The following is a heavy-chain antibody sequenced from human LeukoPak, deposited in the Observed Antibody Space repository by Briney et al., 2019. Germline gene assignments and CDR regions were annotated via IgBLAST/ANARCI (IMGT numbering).Heavy chain of an antibody. CDR3: ARVDAIDYSDYEANWFDP. Sequence: PGGSLRLSCAASGFTFSSYSVNWVRQAPGKGLEWVSSVSISSSYIYYADSVKGRFTISRDNAKNSLYLEMDSLRAEDTAVYYCARVDAIDYSDYEANWFDPWGQGTLVTVSS. D-gene: IGHD4-11*01. V-gene: IGHV3-21*01. CDR1: GFTFSSYS. J-gene: IGHJ5*02. CDR2: VSISSSYI.